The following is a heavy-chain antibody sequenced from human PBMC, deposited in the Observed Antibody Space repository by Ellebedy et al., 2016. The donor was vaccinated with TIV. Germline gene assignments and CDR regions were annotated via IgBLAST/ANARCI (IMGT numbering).Heavy chain of an antibody. J-gene: IGHJ4*02. V-gene: IGHV3-33*01. Sequence: GGSLRLSXAASGFTFSSYGMHWVRQAPGKGLEWVAVIWYDGSNKYYADSVKGRFTISRDNSKNTLYLQMNSLRAEDTAVYYCARHDYGDPFDYWGQGTLVTVSS. D-gene: IGHD4-17*01. CDR2: IWYDGSNK. CDR3: ARHDYGDPFDY. CDR1: GFTFSSYG.